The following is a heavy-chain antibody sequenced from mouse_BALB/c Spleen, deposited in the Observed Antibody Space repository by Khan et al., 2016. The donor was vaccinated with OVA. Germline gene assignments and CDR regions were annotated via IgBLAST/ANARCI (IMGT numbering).Heavy chain of an antibody. V-gene: IGHV2-6-7*01. D-gene: IGHD2-9*01. Sequence: QVQLKESGPGLVAPSQSLSITCTASGFSLTGYGVNWVRQPPGKGLEWLGMIWGDGSTDYYSALKSRLSISKDNSKCQVFLKMNSLQTDDTAMYYGARAYYGNDREAMDYWGQGTSVTVSS. CDR3: ARAYYGNDREAMDY. J-gene: IGHJ4*01. CDR2: IWGDGST. CDR1: GFSLTGYG.